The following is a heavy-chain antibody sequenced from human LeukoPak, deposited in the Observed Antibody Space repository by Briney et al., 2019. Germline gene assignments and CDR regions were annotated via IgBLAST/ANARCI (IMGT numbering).Heavy chain of an antibody. CDR2: INSISGEI. V-gene: IGHV3-48*02. CDR1: GVTFSYYS. D-gene: IGHD5-12*01. J-gene: IGHJ4*02. Sequence: GGSLRLSCVASGVTFSYYSMNWVRQAPGKGLEWVSYINSISGEIWYADSVKGRFTISRDDAKNSLYLQMNSLRDEDTAVYYCARDHGYAFDYWGQGTLVTVSS. CDR3: ARDHGYAFDY.